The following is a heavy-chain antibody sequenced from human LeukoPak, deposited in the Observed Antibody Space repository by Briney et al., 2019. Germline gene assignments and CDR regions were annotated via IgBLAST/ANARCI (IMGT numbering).Heavy chain of an antibody. V-gene: IGHV4-59*01. CDR3: ARGGRLLGKFDY. D-gene: IGHD3-22*01. Sequence: SETLSPTCTVSGGSITNYYWSWIRQPPGKGLEWIGYIYYSGSTNYNPSLKSRVTISVDTSTNQFSLKLSSVTAADTAVYFCARGGRLLGKFDYWGQGTLVTVSS. CDR2: IYYSGST. CDR1: GGSITNYY. J-gene: IGHJ4*02.